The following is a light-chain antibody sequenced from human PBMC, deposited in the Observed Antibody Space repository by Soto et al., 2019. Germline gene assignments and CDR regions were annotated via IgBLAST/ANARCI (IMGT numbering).Light chain of an antibody. J-gene: IGKJ1*01. Sequence: IVLTQSPSTLSVSPGERATLSFRASQSVSSNLAWHQQRPGQAPRLLIYGASSRATGIPDRFSGSGSGTDFTLTISRLEPEDFAVYYCQQYGSSPWTFGQGTKVDIK. CDR2: GAS. CDR3: QQYGSSPWT. V-gene: IGKV3-20*01. CDR1: QSVSSN.